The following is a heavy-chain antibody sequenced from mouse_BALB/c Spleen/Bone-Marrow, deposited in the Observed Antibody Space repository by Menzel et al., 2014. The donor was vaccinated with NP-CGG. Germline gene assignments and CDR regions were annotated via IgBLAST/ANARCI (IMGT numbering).Heavy chain of an antibody. CDR3: ATGFAY. CDR1: GFNIKDTY. Sequence: VQLQQPGAELVKPGASVKLSCTASGFNIKDTYMHWVKQRPEQGLEWIGRIDPANGNTKYDPKFQGKATITAGTSSNTAYLQLSSLTSEDTAVYYCATGFAYWGQGTLVTVSA. CDR2: IDPANGNT. V-gene: IGHV14-3*02. J-gene: IGHJ3*01.